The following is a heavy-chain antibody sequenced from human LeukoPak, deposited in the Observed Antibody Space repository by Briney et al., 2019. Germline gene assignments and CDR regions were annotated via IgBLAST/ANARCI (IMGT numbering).Heavy chain of an antibody. V-gene: IGHV4-4*08. D-gene: IGHD1-26*01. Sequence: SETLSLTCTVSGDSISSYYWGWIRQPPGKGLECIGYIYTSGSTNYNPSLKSRVTISVDTSKNQFSLKLSSVTAADTAVYYCARVDSGSFLGDWFDPWGQGTPVIVSS. CDR1: GDSISSYY. CDR3: ARVDSGSFLGDWFDP. CDR2: IYTSGST. J-gene: IGHJ5*02.